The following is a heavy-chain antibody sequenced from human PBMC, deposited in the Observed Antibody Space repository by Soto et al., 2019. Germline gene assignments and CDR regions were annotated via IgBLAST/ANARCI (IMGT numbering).Heavy chain of an antibody. Sequence: QVQLQESGPGLVKPSETLSLTCTVSGGSISSYYWSWIRQPPGKGLEWIGYIYYSGSTNYNPSLKRRATVSVDTSKNQCSLQQSSVTAADTAVYYCARGSRDCYPSGWCDPWGQGTLVTVSS. V-gene: IGHV4-59*01. J-gene: IGHJ5*02. CDR2: IYYSGST. CDR1: GGSISSYY. D-gene: IGHD2-21*01. CDR3: ARGSRDCYPSGWCDP.